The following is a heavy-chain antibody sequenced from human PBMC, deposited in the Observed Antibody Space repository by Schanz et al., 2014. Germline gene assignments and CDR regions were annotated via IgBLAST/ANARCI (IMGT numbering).Heavy chain of an antibody. D-gene: IGHD3-9*01. V-gene: IGHV3-53*01. Sequence: VRLVESGGGLIQPGGSLRLSCAASGFSVGNKYMNWVRQAPGKGLEWVSFIYIGGTTYYTDSVKGRFTISRDNSKSTLYLQMSSLRADDTAVYYCAKAADWPVTRFDPWGQGTLVTVSS. CDR2: IYIGGTT. CDR1: GFSVGNKY. J-gene: IGHJ5*02. CDR3: AKAADWPVTRFDP.